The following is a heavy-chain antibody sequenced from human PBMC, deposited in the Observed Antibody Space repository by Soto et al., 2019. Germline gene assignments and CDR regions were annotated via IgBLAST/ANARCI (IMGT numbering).Heavy chain of an antibody. CDR2: IFYSGST. CDR1: GDSITSGDYY. J-gene: IGHJ5*01. CDR3: AREEVAVAGSGWFDA. Sequence: SETLSLTCTVSGDSITSGDYYWSWVRQPPGKGLEWIGYIFYSGSTYYKASLKSRVTISLDMSRNQFSLKLTSVTAADTAVYYCAREEVAVAGSGWFDAWGQGTMVTVSA. D-gene: IGHD6-19*01. V-gene: IGHV4-30-4*01.